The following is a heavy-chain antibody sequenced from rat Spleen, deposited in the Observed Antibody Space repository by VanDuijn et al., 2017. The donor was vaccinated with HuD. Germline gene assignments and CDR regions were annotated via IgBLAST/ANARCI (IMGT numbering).Heavy chain of an antibody. CDR3: ARRRGQVYNNYFDY. V-gene: IGHV3-1*01. CDR1: GYSITSNY. D-gene: IGHD1-10*01. CDR2: ISYSGST. J-gene: IGHJ2*01. Sequence: EVQLQESGPGLVKPSQSLSLTCSVTGYSITSNYWGWIRKFPGSKMEWIGHISYSGSTTYNPSLKSRISITRDTSKNQFFLQLNSVTTEDTATYYCARRRGQVYNNYFDYWGQGVMVTVSS.